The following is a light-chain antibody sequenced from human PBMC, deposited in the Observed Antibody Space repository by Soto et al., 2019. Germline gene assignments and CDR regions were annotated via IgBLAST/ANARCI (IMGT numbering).Light chain of an antibody. Sequence: QSALTQPASVSGPPGQSITVSCAGTSSDVGGYNLVSWYQQHPGKAPKLIIYEGTERPSGLSPRFSGSKSGNTAPLTISGLQAEDEADYYCSSYTSSSIYVFGSGTKVTVL. J-gene: IGLJ1*01. CDR1: SSDVGGYNL. CDR3: SSYTSSSIYV. CDR2: EGT. V-gene: IGLV2-23*01.